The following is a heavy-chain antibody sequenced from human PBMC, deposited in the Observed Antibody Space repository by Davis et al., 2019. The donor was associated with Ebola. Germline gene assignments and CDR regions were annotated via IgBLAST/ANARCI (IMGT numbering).Heavy chain of an antibody. CDR3: ARAMDTAMGGLDY. CDR2: IYYSGST. Sequence: PSETLSLTCTVSGGSISSYYWSWIRQPPGKGLEWIGYIYYSGSTNYNPSLKSRVTISVDTSKNQFSLKLSSVTAADTAVYYCARAMDTAMGGLDYWGQGTLVTVSS. CDR1: GGSISSYY. V-gene: IGHV4-59*01. D-gene: IGHD5-18*01. J-gene: IGHJ4*02.